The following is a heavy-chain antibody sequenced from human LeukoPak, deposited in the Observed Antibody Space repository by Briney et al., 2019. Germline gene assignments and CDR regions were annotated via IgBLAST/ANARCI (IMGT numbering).Heavy chain of an antibody. CDR2: IYTSGST. V-gene: IGHV4-61*02. CDR3: ASEVRVTMITFGGVVYNWFDP. J-gene: IGHJ5*02. D-gene: IGHD3-16*01. CDR1: GGSISSGSYY. Sequence: RSSETLSLTCTVSGGSISSGSYYWSWIRQPAGKGLEWIGRIYTSGSTNYNPSLKSRVTISVDTSKNQFSLKLSSVTAADTAVYYCASEVRVTMITFGGVVYNWFDPWGQGTLVTVSS.